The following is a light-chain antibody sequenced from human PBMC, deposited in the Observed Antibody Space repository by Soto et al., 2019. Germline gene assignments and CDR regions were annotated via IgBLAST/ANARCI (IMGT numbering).Light chain of an antibody. CDR3: LQDFNYPWT. V-gene: IGKV1-6*01. Sequence: AIEMTQSPSSLSASVGDTVTITCRASQGIGKDLAWFQQRPGKAPKLLIYGASGLQNEVPSRFSGSGSGTDFTLTLSGLQPEDFATYFCLQDFNYPWTFGQGTKVEI. CDR2: GAS. J-gene: IGKJ1*01. CDR1: QGIGKD.